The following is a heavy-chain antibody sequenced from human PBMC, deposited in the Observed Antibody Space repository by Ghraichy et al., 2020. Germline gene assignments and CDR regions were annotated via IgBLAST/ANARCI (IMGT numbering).Heavy chain of an antibody. CDR1: GDSITSGTNY. V-gene: IGHV4-31*03. CDR3: ARDPTGQLPFDF. CDR2: IYSSGST. D-gene: IGHD1-14*01. Sequence: SQTLSLTCTVSGDSITSGTNYWSWIRQHPGKGLEWIGYIYSSGSTYYSPSLRSRVVMSRDTSQNHFSLKLTSVTVADTAVYYCARDPTGQLPFDFWGQGTMVTVSS. J-gene: IGHJ3*01.